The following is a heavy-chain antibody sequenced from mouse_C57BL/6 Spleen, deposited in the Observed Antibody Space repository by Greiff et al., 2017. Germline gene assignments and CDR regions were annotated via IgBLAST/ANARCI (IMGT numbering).Heavy chain of an antibody. D-gene: IGHD2-1*01. J-gene: IGHJ3*01. CDR2: IWSGGST. CDR3: DSPLYGNYEAWFAY. Sequence: VKLQQSGPGLVQPSQSLSITCTVSGFSLTSYGVHWVRQSPGKGLEWLGVIWSGGSTDYNAAFISRLSISNDNSKSQVIFKMISLQAEDTAIYSCDSPLYGNYEAWFAYWGQGTLVTVSA. CDR1: GFSLTSYG. V-gene: IGHV2-2*01.